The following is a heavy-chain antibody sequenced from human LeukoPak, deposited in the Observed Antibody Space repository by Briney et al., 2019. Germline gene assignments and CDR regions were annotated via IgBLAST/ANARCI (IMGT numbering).Heavy chain of an antibody. CDR1: GFTFSSYR. CDR2: INTDGTST. CDR3: ARADSNWSFNY. D-gene: IGHD4-11*01. J-gene: IGHJ4*02. Sequence: GGSLRLSCAASGFTFSSYRIHWVRQAPGKGLVWVSRINTDGTSTTYADSVKGRSTISRDNAKITLYLQMNSLRAEDTAVYYCARADSNWSFNYWGQGTLVTVPS. V-gene: IGHV3-74*01.